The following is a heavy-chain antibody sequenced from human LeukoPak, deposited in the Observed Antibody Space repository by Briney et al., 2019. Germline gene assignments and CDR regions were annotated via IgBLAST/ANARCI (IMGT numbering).Heavy chain of an antibody. Sequence: GGSLRLSCAASGFTFSSYCMNWVRQAPGKGLEWVSSISSSSSYIYYADSVKGRFTISRDNAKNSLYLQMNSLRAEDTAVYYCASSYGDYCNWFDPWGQGTLVTVSS. CDR2: ISSSSSYI. V-gene: IGHV3-21*01. CDR1: GFTFSSYC. CDR3: ASSYGDYCNWFDP. J-gene: IGHJ5*02. D-gene: IGHD4-17*01.